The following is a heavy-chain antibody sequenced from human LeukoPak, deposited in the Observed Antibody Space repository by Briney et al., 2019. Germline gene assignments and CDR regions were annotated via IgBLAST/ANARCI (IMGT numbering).Heavy chain of an antibody. CDR3: ARRWSYYDSSGYYRVVFDY. CDR2: INHSGST. V-gene: IGHV4-34*01. J-gene: IGHJ4*02. D-gene: IGHD3-22*01. CDR1: GGSFSGYY. Sequence: SETLSLTCAVYGGSFSGYYWSWIRQPPGKGLEWIGEINHSGSTNYNPSLKSRVTISVDTSKNQFSLKLSSVTAADTAVYYCARRWSYYDSSGYYRVVFDYWGQGTLVTVSS.